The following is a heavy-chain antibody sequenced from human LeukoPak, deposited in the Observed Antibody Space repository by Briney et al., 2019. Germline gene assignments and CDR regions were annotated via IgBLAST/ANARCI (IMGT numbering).Heavy chain of an antibody. D-gene: IGHD6-19*01. V-gene: IGHV3-73*01. CDR2: IRSKVNYYAT. Sequence: GGSLRLSCAASGFTFSGAAVHWVRQASGKGLEWVGRIRSKVNYYATVYTASVRGRFTISRDDSKNTAYLQMNSLKIEDTAVYYCAREHSSGWYGDYWGQGTLVTVSS. CDR1: GFTFSGAA. CDR3: AREHSSGWYGDY. J-gene: IGHJ4*02.